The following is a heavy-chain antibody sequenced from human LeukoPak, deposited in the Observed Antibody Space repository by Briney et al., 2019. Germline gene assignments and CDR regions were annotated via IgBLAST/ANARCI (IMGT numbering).Heavy chain of an antibody. CDR2: INWNGGST. J-gene: IGHJ4*02. CDR1: GFTFDDYG. V-gene: IGHV3-20*04. CDR3: ARASYYDSSGSPPDF. Sequence: PGGSLRLSCAASGFTFDDYGMSWVRQAPGKGLEWGSGINWNGGSTGYADSVKGRFTISRDNAKNSLYLQMNSLRAEDTALYYCARASYYDSSGSPPDFWGQGTLVTVSS. D-gene: IGHD3-22*01.